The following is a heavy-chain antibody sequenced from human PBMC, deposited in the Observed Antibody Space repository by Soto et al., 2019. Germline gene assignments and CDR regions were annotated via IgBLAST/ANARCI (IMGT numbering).Heavy chain of an antibody. D-gene: IGHD2-2*01. CDR3: ARDSTGPDY. CDR2: MNGNSGLT. J-gene: IGHJ4*02. CDR1: GYSFASND. V-gene: IGHV1-8*01. Sequence: QVHLVQSGAEVKKPGASVKISCKTSGYSFASNDITWVRQAPGQGLEWMGWMNGNSGLTGYAQKFQGRVTMTRNTSISTAYMELSSLKSEDTAVYYCARDSTGPDYWGQGTLVIVSS.